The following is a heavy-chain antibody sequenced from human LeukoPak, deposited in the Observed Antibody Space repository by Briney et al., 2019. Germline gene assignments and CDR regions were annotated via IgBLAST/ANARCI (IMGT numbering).Heavy chain of an antibody. CDR2: ISGSGGNT. CDR3: ARDPLGTRPGFDY. CDR1: GFTFSSYA. V-gene: IGHV3-23*01. J-gene: IGHJ4*02. D-gene: IGHD1-1*01. Sequence: GGSLRLSCAASGFTFSSYAMSWVRQAPGKGLEWVSVISGSGGNTYYADSVKGRFTISRDNSKNTLYLHMNSLRAEDTAVYYCARDPLGTRPGFDYWGQGTLVTVSS.